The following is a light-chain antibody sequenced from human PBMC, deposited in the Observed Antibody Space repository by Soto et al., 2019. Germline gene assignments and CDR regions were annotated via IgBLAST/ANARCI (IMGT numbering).Light chain of an antibody. CDR3: QQYNNWPWT. V-gene: IGKV3-15*01. CDR2: GAS. J-gene: IGKJ1*01. Sequence: EVVVSQSTATLSVSPGGRATLSCRASQSISDTLAWYQQKPGQAPRLLIYGASTRAPGFPARFSGSGSGTDFTLTISSLQSEDFAVYYCQQYNNWPWTFGQGTKVDIK. CDR1: QSISDT.